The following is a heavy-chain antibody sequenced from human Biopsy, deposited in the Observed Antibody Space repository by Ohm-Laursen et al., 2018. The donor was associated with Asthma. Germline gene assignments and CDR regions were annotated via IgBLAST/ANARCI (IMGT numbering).Heavy chain of an antibody. CDR2: INAGNGNT. CDR1: GYTFIHYA. V-gene: IGHV1-3*01. D-gene: IGHD3-9*01. CDR3: ARTYYDFLTGQVNDAFAL. J-gene: IGHJ3*01. Sequence: ASVKVSCKASGYTFIHYAIHWVHQAPGQRLEWMGWINAGNGNTKYSQKFQGRVTITRDTSASTAYMDLRSLRSEDTAMYYCARTYYDFLTGQVNDAFALWGQGTMVTVSS.